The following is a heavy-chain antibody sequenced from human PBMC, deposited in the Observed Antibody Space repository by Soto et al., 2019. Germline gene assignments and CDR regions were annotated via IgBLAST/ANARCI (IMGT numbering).Heavy chain of an antibody. D-gene: IGHD3-10*01. CDR2: MRPNTDHS. J-gene: IGHJ4*02. V-gene: IGHV1-8*02. CDR1: GYTFTDLD. Sequence: ASVKVSCKASGYTFTDLDINWVRQTTEQGLEWMGWMRPNTDHSGLAQKFQGRLTLTRDTSINTAYMELSSLRSEDTAIYYCARGINAGVDYWGQGTPVTVS. CDR3: ARGINAGVDY.